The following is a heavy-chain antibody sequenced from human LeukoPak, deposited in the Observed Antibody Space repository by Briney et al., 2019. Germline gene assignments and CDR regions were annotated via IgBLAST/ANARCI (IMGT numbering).Heavy chain of an antibody. CDR2: ISSSSSTI. V-gene: IGHV3-48*04. CDR1: GFTFSSCA. J-gene: IGHJ4*02. CDR3: ATMDSHGTFDY. D-gene: IGHD1-14*01. Sequence: GRSLRLSCAASGFTFSSCAMHWVRQAPGKGLEWVSYISSSSSTIYYADSVKGRFTISRDNAKNSLYLQMNSPRAEDTAVYYCATMDSHGTFDYWGQGTLVTVSS.